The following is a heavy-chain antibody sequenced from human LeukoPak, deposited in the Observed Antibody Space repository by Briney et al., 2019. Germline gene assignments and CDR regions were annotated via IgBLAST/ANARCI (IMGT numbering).Heavy chain of an antibody. Sequence: SVKVSCKASGGSFSSYAISWVRQAPGQGLEWMGGIIPIFGTANYAQKFQGRVTVTADKSTSTAYMELSSLRSEDTAVYYCARERGCSSTSCPYYFDYWGQGTLVTVSS. CDR3: ARERGCSSTSCPYYFDY. J-gene: IGHJ4*02. CDR1: GGSFSSYA. CDR2: IIPIFGTA. D-gene: IGHD2-2*01. V-gene: IGHV1-69*06.